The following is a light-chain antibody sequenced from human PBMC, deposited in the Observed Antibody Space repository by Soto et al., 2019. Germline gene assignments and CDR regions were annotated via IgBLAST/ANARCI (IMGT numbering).Light chain of an antibody. V-gene: IGLV2-14*01. CDR1: SSDVGGYNY. CDR3: CSYTSSDTHLV. CDR2: EVI. J-gene: IGLJ3*02. Sequence: QSALTQPASVSGSPGQSITISCTGSSSDVGGYNYVSWYQQHPGKAPKPMIYEVINRPSGVSSRFSGSKSGNTASLTISGLQAEDEADYHCCSYTSSDTHLVFGGGTKVTVL.